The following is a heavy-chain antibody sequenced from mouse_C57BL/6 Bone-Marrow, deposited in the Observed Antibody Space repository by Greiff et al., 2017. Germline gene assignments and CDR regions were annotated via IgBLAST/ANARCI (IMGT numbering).Heavy chain of an antibody. CDR2: THPNGGSP. CDR3: ARSYDYDDYTMDY. CDR1: GYTFTNYW. Sequence: QVQLQQPGAELVKPGASVKLSCKASGYTFTNYWMHWVKQRPGQGLEWIGMTHPNGGSPDYNEKFKSEATLSVDKSSRTAYMELSSLTSEDSAVYYCARSYDYDDYTMDYWGQGTSVTVSS. J-gene: IGHJ4*01. V-gene: IGHV1-64*01. D-gene: IGHD2-4*01.